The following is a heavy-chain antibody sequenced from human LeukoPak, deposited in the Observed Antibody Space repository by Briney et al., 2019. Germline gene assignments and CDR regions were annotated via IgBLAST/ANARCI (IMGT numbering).Heavy chain of an antibody. CDR1: GGSISSGGYS. D-gene: IGHD5-18*01. J-gene: IGHJ4*02. CDR3: ARGDGSGYSYGTIDY. CDR2: IYHSGST. V-gene: IGHV4-30-2*01. Sequence: SETLSLTCAVSGGSISSGGYSWSWLRQPPGQGLEGVGYIYHSGSTYYNPSLKSRVTISVDRSKNQFSLKLSSVTAADTAVYYCARGDGSGYSYGTIDYWGQGTLVTVSS.